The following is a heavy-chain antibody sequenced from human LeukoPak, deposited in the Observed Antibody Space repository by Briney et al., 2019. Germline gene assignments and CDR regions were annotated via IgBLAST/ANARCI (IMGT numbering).Heavy chain of an antibody. CDR1: GFTFNTYW. D-gene: IGHD1-26*01. V-gene: IGHV3-74*03. CDR3: ARGPSHSGSYFVY. Sequence: GGSLGLSCAASGFTFNTYWMYWVRQGSGKGLVWVSRISSDGSRTEYADSVEGRFTISRDNAKNTLYLQMDSLRAEDTAVYYCARGPSHSGSYFVYWGQGTLVTVSS. CDR2: ISSDGSRT. J-gene: IGHJ4*02.